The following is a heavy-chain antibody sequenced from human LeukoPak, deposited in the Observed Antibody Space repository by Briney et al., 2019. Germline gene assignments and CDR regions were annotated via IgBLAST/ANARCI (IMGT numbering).Heavy chain of an antibody. V-gene: IGHV3-23*01. D-gene: IGHD3-16*01. Sequence: PGRSLRLSCSAAGFTFISFALSCVRPAPGKGLEWISGIIGNGGTAYNADSVKGRFTISRDNSKNTLYLQMNSLRAEDTAVYYCGKIGGSRHCWGQGTLVTVSS. CDR2: IIGNGGTA. J-gene: IGHJ4*02. CDR3: GKIGGSRHC. CDR1: GFTFISFA.